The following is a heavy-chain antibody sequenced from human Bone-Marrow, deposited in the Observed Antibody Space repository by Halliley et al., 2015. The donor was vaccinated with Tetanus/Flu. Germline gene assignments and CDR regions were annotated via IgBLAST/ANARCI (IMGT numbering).Heavy chain of an antibody. CDR3: ARDGPGGYFFDL. J-gene: IGHJ4*02. D-gene: IGHD1-26*01. CDR2: IHFSGAT. V-gene: IGHV4-31*02. Sequence: LEWIGYIHFSGATYSPPSLESRVSISVDTSTNQFSLKLRSVPAADTAVYYCARDGPGGYFFDLWGQGTLVTVSS.